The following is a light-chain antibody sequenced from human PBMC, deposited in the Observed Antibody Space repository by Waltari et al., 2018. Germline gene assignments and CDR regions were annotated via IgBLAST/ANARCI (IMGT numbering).Light chain of an antibody. Sequence: DIPITQYHSTLSAGGGDRATITFRASESINSWLAWYQEKPGKAPKLLIQKASNLKSGVPSRFSGSGSGTEFTLTISSLQADDFATYYCQQYRINPWMFGQGTKVEI. CDR2: KAS. CDR3: QQYRINPWM. CDR1: ESINSW. J-gene: IGKJ1*01. V-gene: IGKV1-5*03.